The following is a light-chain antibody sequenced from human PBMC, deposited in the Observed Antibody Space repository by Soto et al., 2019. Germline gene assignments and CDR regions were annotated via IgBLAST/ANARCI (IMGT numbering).Light chain of an antibody. V-gene: IGKV1-39*01. CDR3: QQGYSTPADT. J-gene: IGKJ2*01. Sequence: DIQMTQSPSSLSASVGDRVTITCRASQSISNSVNWYQQKPGKVPKLLVSATSRLQSGVPSRFIGSGSGTDFTLTITSLQPEDFVSYYCQQGYSTPADTFGQGTKLEIK. CDR1: QSISNS. CDR2: ATS.